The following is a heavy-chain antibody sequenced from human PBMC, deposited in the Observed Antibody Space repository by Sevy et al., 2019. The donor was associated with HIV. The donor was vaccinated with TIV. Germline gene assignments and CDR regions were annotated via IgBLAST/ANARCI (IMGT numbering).Heavy chain of an antibody. CDR3: ARLDLSGSGWYGNGMDV. V-gene: IGHV1-18*01. Sequence: ASVKVSCKASGYTFSSYGITWVRQAPGQGLEWMGWISTYNGDTNYAQKLQGRVTMTTDTSTSTAYMDLRSLRFADTAVYYCARLDLSGSGWYGNGMDVWGQGTTVTVSS. CDR2: ISTYNGDT. D-gene: IGHD6-19*01. CDR1: GYTFSSYG. J-gene: IGHJ6*02.